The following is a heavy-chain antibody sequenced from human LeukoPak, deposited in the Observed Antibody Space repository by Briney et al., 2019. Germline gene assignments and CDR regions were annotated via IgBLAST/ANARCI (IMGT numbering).Heavy chain of an antibody. D-gene: IGHD6-19*01. J-gene: IGHJ4*02. Sequence: GGSLRLSCAASGFTFSSYAMSWVRQAPGKGLEWVSAISGSGGSTYYADPVKGRFTISRDIYKNTLYLHMNSRRAEDTAVYYCAKRGGSYSSGWYDDYWGQGTLVTVSS. CDR1: GFTFSSYA. CDR3: AKRGGSYSSGWYDDY. CDR2: ISGSGGST. V-gene: IGHV3-23*01.